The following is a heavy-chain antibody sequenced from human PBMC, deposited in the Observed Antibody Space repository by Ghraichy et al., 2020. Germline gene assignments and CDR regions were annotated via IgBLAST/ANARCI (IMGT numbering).Heavy chain of an antibody. J-gene: IGHJ4*02. CDR3: ARDQCSSTSCPHIY. Sequence: GGSLRLSCAASGFTFSSYSMNWVRQAPGKGLEWVSSISSSSSYIYYADSVKGRFTISRDNAKNSLYLQMNSLRAEDTAVYYCARDQCSSTSCPHIYWGQGTLVTVSS. CDR1: GFTFSSYS. D-gene: IGHD2-2*01. CDR2: ISSSSSYI. V-gene: IGHV3-21*01.